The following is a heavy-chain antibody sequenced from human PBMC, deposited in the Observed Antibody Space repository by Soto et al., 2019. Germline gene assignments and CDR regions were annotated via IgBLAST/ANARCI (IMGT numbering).Heavy chain of an antibody. D-gene: IGHD6-13*01. V-gene: IGHV3-23*01. CDR2: ISGSDGST. CDR1: GFSFSSYA. Sequence: LRLSCVASGFSFSSYAMSWVRQAPGKGLEWVSVISGSDGSTYYADSVKGRFTISRDNSKNTLYLQMNSLRAEDTAVYYCAKDRERDAWYEDYWGQGTLVTSPQ. J-gene: IGHJ4*02. CDR3: AKDRERDAWYEDY.